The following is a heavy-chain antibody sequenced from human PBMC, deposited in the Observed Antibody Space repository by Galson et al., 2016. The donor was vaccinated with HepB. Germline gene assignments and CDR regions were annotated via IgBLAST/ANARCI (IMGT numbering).Heavy chain of an antibody. CDR1: GFTFSDYY. J-gene: IGHJ3*02. V-gene: IGHV3-11*06. CDR2: ISSRSTYT. CDR3: ARPRAQPDDALDI. Sequence: SLRLSCAASGFTFSDYYMTWIRQAPGKGLEWVSYISSRSTYTGYADSVKGRFTISRDNAKNSLYLQVNSLRAEDTAVYYCARPRAQPDDALDIWGQGTMVTFSS.